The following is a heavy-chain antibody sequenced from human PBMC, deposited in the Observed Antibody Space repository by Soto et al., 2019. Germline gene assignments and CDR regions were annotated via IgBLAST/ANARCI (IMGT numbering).Heavy chain of an antibody. Sequence: ASVKVSCKASGYTFTSYDINWVRQATGQGLEWMGWMNPNSGNTGYAQKFQGRVTMTRNTSISTAYMELSSLRSEDTAVYYCARSEPSTDEHRRHINLWGQGTTVTVSS. D-gene: IGHD4-17*01. CDR3: ARSEPSTDEHRRHINL. V-gene: IGHV1-8*01. CDR2: MNPNSGNT. J-gene: IGHJ6*02. CDR1: GYTFTSYD.